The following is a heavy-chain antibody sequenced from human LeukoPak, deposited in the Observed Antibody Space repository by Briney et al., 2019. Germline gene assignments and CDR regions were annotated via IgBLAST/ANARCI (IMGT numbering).Heavy chain of an antibody. CDR2: ISCYNGDT. CDR1: GYTFTRHG. Sequence: ASVKVSCKASGYTFTRHGIAWVRQAPGQGLEWMGWISCYNGDTNYAQKVQGRVTMTTDTSTSTAYMELRSLTSDDTAVYYRARDPSNSGGWNPYFDYWGQGALVTVSS. D-gene: IGHD6-19*01. V-gene: IGHV1-18*01. CDR3: ARDPSNSGGWNPYFDY. J-gene: IGHJ4*02.